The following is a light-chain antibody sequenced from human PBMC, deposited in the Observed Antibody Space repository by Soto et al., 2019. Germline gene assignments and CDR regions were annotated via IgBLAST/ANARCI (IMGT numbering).Light chain of an antibody. CDR2: AAF. Sequence: DIQMTQSPSSLSASVGDRVTITCRASQSISSYLNWYQQKPGKAPKLLIYAAFNLEPGVPSRSSARGSGTDFTFTISSLQPEDIATYYCQQYDNGLITFGQGTRLEIK. J-gene: IGKJ5*01. V-gene: IGKV1-33*01. CDR1: QSISSY. CDR3: QQYDNGLIT.